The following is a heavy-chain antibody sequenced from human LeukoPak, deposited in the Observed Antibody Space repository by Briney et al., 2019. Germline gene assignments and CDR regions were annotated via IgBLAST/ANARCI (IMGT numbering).Heavy chain of an antibody. CDR3: AGSGGNAFDI. CDR2: IYYSGST. V-gene: IGHV4-59*08. D-gene: IGHD1-1*01. J-gene: IGHJ3*02. Sequence: SETLSLTCAVYGGSFSGYYWSWIRQPPGKGLEWIGYIYYSGSTNYNPSLKSRVTISVDTSKNQFSLKLSSVTAADTAVYYCAGSGGNAFDIWGQGTMVTVSS. CDR1: GGSFSGYY.